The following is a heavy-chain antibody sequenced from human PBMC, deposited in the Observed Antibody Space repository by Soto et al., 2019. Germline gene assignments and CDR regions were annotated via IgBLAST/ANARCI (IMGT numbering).Heavy chain of an antibody. CDR2: ISYDGRNK. CDR1: GFIFSSYG. J-gene: IGHJ4*02. D-gene: IGHD1-1*01. CDR3: ATDGKGTIAY. V-gene: IGHV3-30*03. Sequence: QVQLVESGGGVVQPGRSLRISCAASGFIFSSYGIHWVRQAPGKGLEWVAVISYDGRNKYYADSVKGRFTISRDNSKNTLYLQMNSLRAEDTAVYYCATDGKGTIAYWGQGTLVTVSS.